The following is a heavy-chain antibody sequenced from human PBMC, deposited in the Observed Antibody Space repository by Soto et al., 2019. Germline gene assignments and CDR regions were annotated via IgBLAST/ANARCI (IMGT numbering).Heavy chain of an antibody. CDR3: ERRDKSGYFNCFDP. CDR2: IFPSDSDT. CDR1: GYRFTSYW. V-gene: IGHV5-51*01. D-gene: IGHD3-22*01. Sequence: GESLKISCRTSGYRFTSYWIAWVRQMPGKGLEWMGIIFPSDSDTRYSPSFQGQVTISADRSTSTVFLQWASLKASDTAVYFCERRDKSGYFNCFDPWGTGTLVAVSS. J-gene: IGHJ5*02.